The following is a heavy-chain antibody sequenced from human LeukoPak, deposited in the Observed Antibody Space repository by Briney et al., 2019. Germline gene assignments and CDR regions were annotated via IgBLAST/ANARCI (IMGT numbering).Heavy chain of an antibody. Sequence: ASVKVSCKASGGTFSSYAISWVRQAPGRGLEWMGRIIPIFGIANYAQKFQGRVTITADKSTSTAYMELSSLRSEDTAVYYCARDWGVVVVAATGNWFDPWGQGTLVTVSS. CDR1: GGTFSSYA. J-gene: IGHJ5*02. D-gene: IGHD2-15*01. CDR3: ARDWGVVVVAATGNWFDP. V-gene: IGHV1-69*04. CDR2: IIPIFGIA.